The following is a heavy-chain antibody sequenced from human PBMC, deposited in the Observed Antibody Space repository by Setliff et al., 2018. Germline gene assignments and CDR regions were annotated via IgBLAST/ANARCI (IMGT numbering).Heavy chain of an antibody. CDR1: GYAFPFYY. Sequence: ASVKVSCKTSGYAFPFYYLHWGRQAPGQGLEWMGRINPNSGGTNYAQRFQGRVTMTRDTSITTVYMELNILRSDDTAMYYCARIAYGSGSYYFDYWGQGTLVTVSS. CDR3: ARIAYGSGSYYFDY. D-gene: IGHD3-10*01. V-gene: IGHV1-2*06. J-gene: IGHJ4*02. CDR2: INPNSGGT.